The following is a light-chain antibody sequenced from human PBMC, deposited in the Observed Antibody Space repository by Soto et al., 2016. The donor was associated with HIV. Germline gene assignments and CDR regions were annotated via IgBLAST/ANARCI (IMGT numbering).Light chain of an antibody. J-gene: IGLJ2*01. CDR3: NSRDNSDTHVRV. Sequence: SSELTQDPAVSVALGQTVRITCQGDSLTSHDVTWHQQKPGQAPLLVIYGKNNRPSGIPDRFSGSSSGNTASLTITGAQAEDEADYYCNSRDNSDTHVRVFGGGTKLTVL. CDR1: SLTSHD. V-gene: IGLV3-19*01. CDR2: GKN.